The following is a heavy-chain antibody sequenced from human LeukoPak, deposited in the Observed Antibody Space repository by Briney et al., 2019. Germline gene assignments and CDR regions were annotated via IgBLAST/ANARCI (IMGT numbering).Heavy chain of an antibody. Sequence: RPAGTLRLSCAASGFTFSRYEMDWVRQAPGKGLEWVAYISSSGSTIYYSDPVKGRFTISRNNAKNSLHLQINSRRAENTADYYCARDPVAVLDYWGQGTPVTVS. V-gene: IGHV3-48*03. CDR1: GFTFSRYE. CDR2: ISSSGSTI. D-gene: IGHD6-19*01. J-gene: IGHJ4*02. CDR3: ARDPVAVLDY.